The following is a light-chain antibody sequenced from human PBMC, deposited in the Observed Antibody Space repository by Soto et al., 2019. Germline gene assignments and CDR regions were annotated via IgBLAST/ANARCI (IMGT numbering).Light chain of an antibody. V-gene: IGLV2-8*01. J-gene: IGLJ2*01. CDR3: SSYAGSNNFIV. Sequence: QSALTQPPSASGSPGQSVTISCTGTSSDVGDYNYVSWYQQHPGKAPKLMIYEVTKRPSGVPNRFSASKSGNTASLTVSGLQAEDEADYYCSSYAGSNNFIVFGGGTKLTVL. CDR2: EVT. CDR1: SSDVGDYNY.